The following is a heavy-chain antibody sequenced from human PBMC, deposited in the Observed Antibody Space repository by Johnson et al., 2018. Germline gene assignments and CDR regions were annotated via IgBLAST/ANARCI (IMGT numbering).Heavy chain of an antibody. CDR2: IDHSGSP. CDR3: ANSTDAACDI. V-gene: IGHV4-34*01. CDR1: GGSFSGYY. Sequence: QVQLQQWGAGLLKPSETLSLTCAVYGGSFSGYYWSWIRPPPGQGLEWIGEIDHSGSPNYNPSLKSRVTISVDTSKNQFSLNLSSVTAADTAVYYCANSTDAACDIWGQGTMVTVSS. J-gene: IGHJ3*02. D-gene: IGHD2/OR15-2a*01.